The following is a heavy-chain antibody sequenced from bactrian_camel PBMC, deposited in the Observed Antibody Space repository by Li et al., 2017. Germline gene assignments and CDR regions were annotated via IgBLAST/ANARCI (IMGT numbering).Heavy chain of an antibody. V-gene: IGHV3S9*01. CDR2: ADTDGTT. CDR3: AAQENCFLFPGDDVRTQLGWPY. J-gene: IGHJ4*01. CDR1: TFTYPNYC. Sequence: HVQLVESGGGSVQTGGSLRLSCVASTFTYPNYCMGWTRQGSGKEREGVAVADTDGTTHYAESVQGRFTVSLDEAKKTLYLQMDSLKPDDTAMYYCAAQENCFLFPGDDVRTQLGWPYGGQGTQVTVS. D-gene: IGHD4*01.